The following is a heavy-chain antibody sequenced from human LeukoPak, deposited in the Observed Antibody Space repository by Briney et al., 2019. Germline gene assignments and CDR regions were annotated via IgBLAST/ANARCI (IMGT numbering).Heavy chain of an antibody. V-gene: IGHV4-4*07. D-gene: IGHD2-15*01. CDR2: IYTSGST. J-gene: IGHJ5*02. CDR1: GGSISSYY. CDR3: ARGGYCSGGSCQDNWFDP. Sequence: PSETLSLTCTVSGGSISSYYWSWIRQPAGKGLEWIGRIYTSGSTNYNPSLKSRVTMSVDTSKNQFSLKLSSVTAADTAVYYCARGGYCSGGSCQDNWFDPWGQGTLVTVSS.